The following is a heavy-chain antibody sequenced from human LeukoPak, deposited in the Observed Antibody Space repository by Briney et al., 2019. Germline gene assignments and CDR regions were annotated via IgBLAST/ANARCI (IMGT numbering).Heavy chain of an antibody. V-gene: IGHV3-66*01. CDR2: LYTGGST. Sequence: GGSLRLSCAASGLNVSSNYMSWVRQAPGKGLEWVSVLYTGGSTYYADSVKGRFTISRDNSKNTLYLQMNSLRAEDTAVYYCARFEYSSGWFGYWGQGTLVTVSS. CDR1: GLNVSSNY. D-gene: IGHD6-19*01. CDR3: ARFEYSSGWFGY. J-gene: IGHJ5*01.